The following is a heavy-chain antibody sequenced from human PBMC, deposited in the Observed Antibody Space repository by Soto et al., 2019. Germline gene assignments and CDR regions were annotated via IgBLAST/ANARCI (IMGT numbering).Heavy chain of an antibody. Sequence: QVQLVQSGAEVKTPGASVKVSCKASGYTFTSYAMHWVRQAPGQRLEWMGWINAGNGNTKYSQKFQGRVTITRATSASTAYMELSSLRSEDTAVYYCAGVWGSCRYAIDSWGQGTLVTVSS. D-gene: IGHD3-16*02. CDR3: AGVWGSCRYAIDS. V-gene: IGHV1-3*01. CDR2: INAGNGNT. J-gene: IGHJ4*02. CDR1: GYTFTSYA.